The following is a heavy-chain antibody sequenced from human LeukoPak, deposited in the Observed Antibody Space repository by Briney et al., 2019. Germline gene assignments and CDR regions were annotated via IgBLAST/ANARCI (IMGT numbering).Heavy chain of an antibody. V-gene: IGHV1-69*06. J-gene: IGHJ2*01. CDR1: GGTFSSYA. CDR2: IIPIFGTA. Sequence: GASVKVSFKGSGGTFSSYAISWLRQAPAQGLEWVGGIIPIFGTANYAQKFQGRVTITADKSTSTAYMELSSLRSKDTAVYYCASDDYGDYGIGTWYFDLWGRGTLVTVSS. D-gene: IGHD4-17*01. CDR3: ASDDYGDYGIGTWYFDL.